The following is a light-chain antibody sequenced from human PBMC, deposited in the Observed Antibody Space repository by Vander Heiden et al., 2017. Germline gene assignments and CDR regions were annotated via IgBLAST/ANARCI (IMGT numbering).Light chain of an antibody. Sequence: QSVLTPTPTVSGAPGQAVPISCTGRSSNIVARYVLHWYQQIQETSPKLLLDGISDRPSGVPDRFSGSNSGTSASLAITGLQAEDEADYYCQSYDTSLSGYVFGTGTKVTVL. CDR3: QSYDTSLSGYV. CDR2: GIS. CDR1: SSNIVARYV. V-gene: IGLV1-40*01. J-gene: IGLJ1*01.